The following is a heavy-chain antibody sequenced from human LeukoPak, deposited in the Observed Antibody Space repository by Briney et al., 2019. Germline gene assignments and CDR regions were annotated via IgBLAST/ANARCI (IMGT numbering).Heavy chain of an antibody. CDR1: GFSLTHDA. V-gene: IGHV3-30*18. J-gene: IGHJ4*02. D-gene: IGHD3-22*01. CDR3: AKDREYDDSCDYNG. Sequence: PGTSLRLSCAASGFSLTHDAIHWVRQAPGKGLEWVAVISRDGVTKYYRDSVKGRFTISRDDSKNMVYLQMDSLRAEDTAVYYCAKDREYDDSCDYNGWGQGTLVTVSS. CDR2: ISRDGVTK.